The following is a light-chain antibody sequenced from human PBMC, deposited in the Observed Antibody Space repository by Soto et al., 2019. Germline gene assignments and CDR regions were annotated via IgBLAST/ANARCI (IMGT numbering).Light chain of an antibody. V-gene: IGKV1-5*01. CDR3: QQYNSYLWT. J-gene: IGKJ1*01. CDR1: QSISSW. Sequence: DIQMTQSPSTLSASVGDRVTITCRASQSISSWVAWYQHKPGKAPMLLIYDASSLESWVPSRFSGSGSGTEFTLTISSLQPDDFATYYCQQYNSYLWTFFQGTKVDIK. CDR2: DAS.